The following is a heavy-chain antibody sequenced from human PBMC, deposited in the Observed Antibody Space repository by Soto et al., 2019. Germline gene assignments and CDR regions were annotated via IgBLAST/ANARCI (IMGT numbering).Heavy chain of an antibody. Sequence: GGSLSLSCAASGFTFSSYAMSWVRQAPGKGLEWVSAISGSGGSTYYADSVKGRFTISRDNSKNTLYLQMNSLRAEDTAVYYSAKTLVPAAMFDQRGTNWFDPWGQGTLVTVSS. J-gene: IGHJ5*02. CDR2: ISGSGGST. CDR3: AKTLVPAAMFDQRGTNWFDP. CDR1: GFTFSSYA. D-gene: IGHD2-2*01. V-gene: IGHV3-23*01.